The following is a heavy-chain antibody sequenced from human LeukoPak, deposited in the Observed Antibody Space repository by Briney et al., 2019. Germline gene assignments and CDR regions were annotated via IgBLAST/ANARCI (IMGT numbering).Heavy chain of an antibody. CDR3: ATGLLTWELRDY. CDR2: ISSSSSTI. Sequence: AGGSLRLSCAASGFTFSSYSMNWVRQAPGKGLEWVSYISSSSSTIVYADSVKGRFTISRDNAKNSLYLQMNSLRAEDTAVYYCATGLLTWELRDYWGQGTLVTVSS. V-gene: IGHV3-48*01. J-gene: IGHJ4*02. CDR1: GFTFSSYS. D-gene: IGHD1-26*01.